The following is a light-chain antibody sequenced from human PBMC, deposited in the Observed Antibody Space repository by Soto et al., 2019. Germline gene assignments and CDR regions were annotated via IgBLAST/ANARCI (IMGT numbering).Light chain of an antibody. CDR2: DAS. CDR1: QSVGSN. V-gene: IGKV3-15*01. Sequence: EIVMTQSPVTLSVSPGKSGTLSCRASQSVGSNLAWYQQKPGQAPRLLIYDASTRAAGIPARFSGSGSGTEFTLTISSLQSEDFAVYYCQQYNKWPPWTFGQGTKVDIK. CDR3: QQYNKWPPWT. J-gene: IGKJ1*01.